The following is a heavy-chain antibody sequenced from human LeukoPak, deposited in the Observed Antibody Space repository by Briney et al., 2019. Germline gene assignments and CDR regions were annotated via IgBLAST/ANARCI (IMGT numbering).Heavy chain of an antibody. V-gene: IGHV3-30*02. CDR3: AKETPYSGSYFDY. CDR2: IRYDGSNK. J-gene: IGHJ4*02. Sequence: GGSLRLSCAASGFTFSSYGMHWVRQAPGKGLERVAFIRYDGSNKYYADSVKGRFTISRDNSKNTLYLQMNSLRAEDTAVYYCAKETPYSGSYFDYWGQGTLVTVSS. CDR1: GFTFSSYG. D-gene: IGHD1-26*01.